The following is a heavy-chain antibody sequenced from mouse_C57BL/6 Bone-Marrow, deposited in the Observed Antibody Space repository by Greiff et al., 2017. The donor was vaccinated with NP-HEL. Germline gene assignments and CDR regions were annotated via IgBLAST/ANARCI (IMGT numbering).Heavy chain of an antibody. J-gene: IGHJ4*01. Sequence: QVQLQQPGAELVRPGSSVKLSCKASGYTFTSYWMHWVKQRPIQGLEWIGNIDPSDSETHYNQKFKDKATLTVDKSSSTAYMQLSSLTSEDSAVYYCARLGNYYAMDDWGQGTSVTGS. V-gene: IGHV1-52*01. CDR3: ARLGNYYAMDD. D-gene: IGHD3-3*01. CDR1: GYTFTSYW. CDR2: IDPSDSET.